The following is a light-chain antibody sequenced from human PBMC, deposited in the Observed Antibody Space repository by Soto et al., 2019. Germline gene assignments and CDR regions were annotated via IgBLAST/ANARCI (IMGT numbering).Light chain of an antibody. V-gene: IGKV1-39*01. Sequence: DIQMTQSPSSLSASVGDRVTITCRASQSISSYLNWSRQKPGKAPKLRIYAASSLQSGVPSRFSGSGSGTDFTLTISSLQPEDFATYYCQQSYSTSWTFGQGTKVEIK. J-gene: IGKJ1*01. CDR3: QQSYSTSWT. CDR1: QSISSY. CDR2: AAS.